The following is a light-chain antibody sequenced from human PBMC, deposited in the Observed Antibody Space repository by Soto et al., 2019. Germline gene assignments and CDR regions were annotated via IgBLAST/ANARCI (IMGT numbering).Light chain of an antibody. CDR3: VSYTSSTTYV. J-gene: IGLJ1*01. CDR1: SSDVGGSNF. CDR2: DVA. V-gene: IGLV2-14*03. Sequence: LTQPASVSGSPGQSITISCTGTSSDVGGSNFVSWYQQHPGKPPKPIIYDVANRPSGVSNRFSGSKSGSTASLIISRLQTEDEADYYCVSYTSSTTYVFGTGTKV.